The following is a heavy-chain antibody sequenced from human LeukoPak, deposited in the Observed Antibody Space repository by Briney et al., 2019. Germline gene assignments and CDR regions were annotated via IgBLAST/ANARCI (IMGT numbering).Heavy chain of an antibody. CDR2: INPSGGST. V-gene: IGHV1-46*02. Sequence: GASVNVSCKASGYTFNSYYMHWVRQAPGQGLEWMGIINPSGGSTSYAQKFQGRVTMTRDTSTSTVYMELSSLRSEDTAVYYCARSGSPPWADNYGMDVWGQGTTVTVSS. CDR1: GYTFNSYY. J-gene: IGHJ6*02. CDR3: ARSGSPPWADNYGMDV. D-gene: IGHD1-26*01.